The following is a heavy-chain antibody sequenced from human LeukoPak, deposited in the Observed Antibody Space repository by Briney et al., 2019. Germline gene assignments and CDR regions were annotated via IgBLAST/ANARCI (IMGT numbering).Heavy chain of an antibody. CDR1: GFTFNSCA. CDR2: ISANGGPT. Sequence: GGSLRLSCTASGFTFNSCAMRWVRQVSGKGLECVSGISANGGPTYYADSVKGRFAIFRDNPKNTLYLQMNSLRAEDTAIYYCARRRPDSGYAFWGQGTLVTVSS. D-gene: IGHD5-12*01. J-gene: IGHJ4*02. CDR3: ARRRPDSGYAF. V-gene: IGHV3-23*01.